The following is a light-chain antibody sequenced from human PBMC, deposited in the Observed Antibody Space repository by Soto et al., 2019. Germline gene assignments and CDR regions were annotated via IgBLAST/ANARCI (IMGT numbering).Light chain of an antibody. J-gene: IGKJ2*01. CDR3: QQYGRSPPYT. V-gene: IGKV3-20*01. CDR1: QSVSNNY. Sequence: EVVLTQSPGTLSLSPGERATLSCRASQSVSNNYLAWYQQKPGQSPKLLIFGSSDRATGIPDRFSGSGSGTDFTLTISRLGPDDFAVYYCQQYGRSPPYTFGQGTKLEIK. CDR2: GSS.